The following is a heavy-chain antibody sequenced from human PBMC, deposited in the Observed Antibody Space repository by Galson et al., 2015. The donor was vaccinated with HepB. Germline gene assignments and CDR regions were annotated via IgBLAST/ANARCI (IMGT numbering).Heavy chain of an antibody. V-gene: IGHV3-48*02. Sequence: SLRLSCAASGFTFNDYRMNWVRQAPGKGLEWIAYISRNSKVIHYTDSAKGRFTVSRDNAKNSLYLQLDSLRDGDTALYYCVRDGGDGYNYVDLWGQGTMVTVSS. J-gene: IGHJ5*02. CDR3: VRDGGDGYNYVDL. CDR2: ISRNSKVI. D-gene: IGHD2-21*01. CDR1: GFTFNDYR.